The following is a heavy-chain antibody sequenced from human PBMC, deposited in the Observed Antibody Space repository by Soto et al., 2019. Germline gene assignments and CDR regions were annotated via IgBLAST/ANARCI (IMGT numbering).Heavy chain of an antibody. CDR1: GGSISSGGYY. CDR2: IYYSGST. V-gene: IGHV4-31*03. Sequence: SETLSLTCTVSGGSISSGGYYWSWIRQHPGKGLEWIGYIYYSGSTYYNPSLKSRVTISVDTSKNQFSLKLSSVTAADTAVYYCARRGRDIVTKEGAFDIWGQGTMVTV. J-gene: IGHJ3*02. CDR3: ARRGRDIVTKEGAFDI. D-gene: IGHD2-15*01.